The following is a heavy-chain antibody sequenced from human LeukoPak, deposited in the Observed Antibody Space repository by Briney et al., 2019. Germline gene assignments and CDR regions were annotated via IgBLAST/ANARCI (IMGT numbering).Heavy chain of an antibody. CDR1: GFTFSNYG. CDR2: STASGGSA. Sequence: GGSLRLSCAASGFTFSNYGMSWVRQAPGKGLEWVSASTASGGSAYYADSVKGRFSISRDNSKNTLYLQMSSLRAEDTAVYYCAKGEEVTANLYYFDYWGQGTLVTVSS. CDR3: AKGEEVTANLYYFDY. D-gene: IGHD2-21*02. V-gene: IGHV3-23*01. J-gene: IGHJ4*02.